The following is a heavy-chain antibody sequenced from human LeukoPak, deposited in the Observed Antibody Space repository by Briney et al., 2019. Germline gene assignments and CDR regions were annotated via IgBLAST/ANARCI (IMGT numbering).Heavy chain of an antibody. CDR2: IIPIFGTA. J-gene: IGHJ5*02. V-gene: IGHV1-69*13. CDR1: GGTFSSYA. Sequence: GASVKVSCNASGGTFSSYAISWVRQAPGQGLEWMGGIIPIFGTANYAQKFQGRVTITADESTSTAYMELSSLRSEDTAVYYCARTRSVVPAAHAWFDPWGQGTLVTVSS. D-gene: IGHD2-2*01. CDR3: ARTRSVVPAAHAWFDP.